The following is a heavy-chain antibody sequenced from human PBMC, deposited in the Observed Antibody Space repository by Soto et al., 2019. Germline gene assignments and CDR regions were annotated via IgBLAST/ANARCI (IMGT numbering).Heavy chain of an antibody. CDR3: ARGIIGGSYSYFDY. J-gene: IGHJ4*02. D-gene: IGHD2-15*01. CDR1: GFTFRNYE. Sequence: VQLVESGGGLVQPGGSLRLSCAASGFTFRNYEMNWVRQAPGKGLEWVAYISSSGSPIYYADSVKGRFTISRDNAKNSLSLQMNSLRAEDTAIYYCARGIIGGSYSYFDYWGQGTLATVSS. V-gene: IGHV3-48*03. CDR2: ISSSGSPI.